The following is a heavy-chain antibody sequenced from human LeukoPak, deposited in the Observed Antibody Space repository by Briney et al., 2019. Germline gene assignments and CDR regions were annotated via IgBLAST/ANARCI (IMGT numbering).Heavy chain of an antibody. J-gene: IGHJ5*02. CDR1: GFTFDDYG. CDR3: ARDERGSGSYYNWFDP. D-gene: IGHD3-10*01. Sequence: GGSLRLSCAASGFTFDDYGMSWVRQAPGKGLEWVSGINWNGGSTGHADSVKGRFTISRDNAKNSLYLQMNSLRAEDTALYYCARDERGSGSYYNWFDPWGQGTLVTVSS. CDR2: INWNGGST. V-gene: IGHV3-20*04.